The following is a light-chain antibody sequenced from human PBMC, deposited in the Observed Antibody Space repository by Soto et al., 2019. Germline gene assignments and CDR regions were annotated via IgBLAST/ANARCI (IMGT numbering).Light chain of an antibody. Sequence: QLVLTQSPSASASLGASVKLTCTLSSAHSSYAIAWLQEQPEKGPRYLMKLNSDGSHSKGDGIPDRFSGSSSGAERYLTISSLQSEDEAEYYCQTWDTGIVVFGGGTKLTVL. CDR1: SAHSSYA. CDR2: LNSDGSH. J-gene: IGLJ2*01. V-gene: IGLV4-69*01. CDR3: QTWDTGIVV.